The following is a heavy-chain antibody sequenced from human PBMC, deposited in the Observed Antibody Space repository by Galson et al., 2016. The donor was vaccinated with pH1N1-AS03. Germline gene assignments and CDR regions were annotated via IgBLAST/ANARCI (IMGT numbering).Heavy chain of an antibody. CDR1: GFTFSIYA. CDR3: AKRGGLPSEGMTHFDS. Sequence: SLRLSCAASGFTFSIYAMSWVRQAPGKGLEWVSTISGSGTGTYYADSVRGRFTISRDNSENTLYLQMNSLRAEDTAVYYCAKRGGLPSEGMTHFDSWGQGTLVPVSS. D-gene: IGHD2-2*01. V-gene: IGHV3-23*01. CDR2: ISGSGTGT. J-gene: IGHJ4*02.